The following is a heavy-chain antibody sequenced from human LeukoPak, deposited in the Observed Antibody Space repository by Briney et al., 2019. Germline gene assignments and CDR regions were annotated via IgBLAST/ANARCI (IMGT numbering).Heavy chain of an antibody. Sequence: GGSLRLSCAASGFTFSSYWMSWVRQAPGKGLEWVSVIYSGGSTYYSDSVKGRFTISRDNSKNTLYLQMNSLRAEDTAVYYCARANAGTDYFDYWGQGTLVTVSS. CDR2: IYSGGST. J-gene: IGHJ4*02. CDR3: ARANAGTDYFDY. D-gene: IGHD6-13*01. V-gene: IGHV3-66*01. CDR1: GFTFSSYW.